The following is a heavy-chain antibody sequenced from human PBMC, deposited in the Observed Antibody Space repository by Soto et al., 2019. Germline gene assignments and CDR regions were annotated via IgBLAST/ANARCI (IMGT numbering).Heavy chain of an antibody. Sequence: ASETLSLTCTVSGGSISSYYWSWIRQPPGKGLEWIGYIYYSGSTNYNPSLKSRVTISVDTSKNQFSLKLSSVTAADTAVYYCARDSRTITDGAFDIWGQGTMVTVSS. CDR1: GGSISSYY. D-gene: IGHD3-16*01. CDR2: IYYSGST. J-gene: IGHJ3*02. V-gene: IGHV4-59*01. CDR3: ARDSRTITDGAFDI.